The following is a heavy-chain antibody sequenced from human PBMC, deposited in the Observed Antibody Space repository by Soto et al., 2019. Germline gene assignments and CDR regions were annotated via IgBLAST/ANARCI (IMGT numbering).Heavy chain of an antibody. D-gene: IGHD6-13*01. CDR1: GFTFDDNA. CDR2: ISWISGTI. V-gene: IGHV3-9*01. CDR3: ARDMYVFTAAGGGIDD. J-gene: IGHJ4*02. Sequence: EVQLVESGGGLVQPGRSLRLSCAASGFTFDDNAMHWVRQSPGKGLEWVSGISWISGTIAYADSVKGRFTISRNNAKNSLYLQMNGLRAEDAALYYFARDMYVFTAAGGGIDDWGQGTLVTVSS.